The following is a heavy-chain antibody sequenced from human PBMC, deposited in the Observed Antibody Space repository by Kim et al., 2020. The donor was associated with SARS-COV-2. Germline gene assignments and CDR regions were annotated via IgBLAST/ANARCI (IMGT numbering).Heavy chain of an antibody. CDR1: GGSISYYY. CDR2: VFDSGST. V-gene: IGHV4-59*01. Sequence: SETLSLTCTVSGGSISYYYWTWIRQPQGKGLEWIGYVFDSGSTNYNPSLKSRVTISLGTSKKQFSLQLTSVTAADTAVYYCARGKYYYDGSGNPRFWYFDLWGRGTLVTVSS. D-gene: IGHD3-22*01. CDR3: ARGKYYYDGSGNPRFWYFDL. J-gene: IGHJ2*01.